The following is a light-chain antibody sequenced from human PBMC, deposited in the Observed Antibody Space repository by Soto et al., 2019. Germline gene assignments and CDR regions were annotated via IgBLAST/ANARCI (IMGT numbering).Light chain of an antibody. CDR3: HQFSIDLLT. V-gene: IGKV3D-20*02. J-gene: IGKJ4*01. CDR1: QALXNNY. CDR2: DAS. Sequence: ALTLSVCTLSLSTGERATLSCRASQALXNNYLAWYPQKPGQAPRLLXADASSMATGSPDRCSGGGSATDFTLPISSSEAYDVSAYYLHQFSIDLLTFGGGTMLDIK.